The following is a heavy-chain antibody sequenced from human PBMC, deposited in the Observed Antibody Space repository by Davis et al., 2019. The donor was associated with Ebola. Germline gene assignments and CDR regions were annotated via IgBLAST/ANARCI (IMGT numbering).Heavy chain of an antibody. CDR1: GYTFTSYA. CDR2: ISAYNGNT. J-gene: IGHJ4*02. CDR3: AREGGYGGNSRSFDY. Sequence: ASVTVSCKASGYTFTSYAISWVRQAPAQGLEWMGWISAYNGNTIYEQKLQGRVTMTTDTSTSTAYMELRSLRSDDTAVYYCAREGGYGGNSRSFDYWGQGTLVTVSS. V-gene: IGHV1-18*01. D-gene: IGHD4-23*01.